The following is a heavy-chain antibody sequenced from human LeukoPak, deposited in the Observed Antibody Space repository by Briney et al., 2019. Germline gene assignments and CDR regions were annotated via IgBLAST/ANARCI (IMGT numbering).Heavy chain of an antibody. CDR3: ARDRPAGYYYSYGMDV. CDR2: ISNRGDTI. V-gene: IGHV3-11*01. CDR1: GFTSSDYY. J-gene: IGHJ6*02. Sequence: GGSLRLSCAVSGFTSSDYYMSWIRQAPGKGLEWLSYISNRGDTIYYADSVRGRFTISRDNAKNALYLQMNSLRAEDTAVYYCARDRPAGYYYSYGMDVWGQGTTVTVSS.